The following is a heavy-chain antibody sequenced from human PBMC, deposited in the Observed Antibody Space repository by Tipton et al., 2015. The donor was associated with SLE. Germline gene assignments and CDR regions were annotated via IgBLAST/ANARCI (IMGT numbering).Heavy chain of an antibody. Sequence: SLRLSCAASGFTFSSYAMSWVRQAPGKGLEWVSVIYSGGSSTYYADSVKGRFTISRDNSKNTLYLQMNSLRAEDTAVYYCARARLGTAFDIWGQGTMVTVSS. CDR1: GFTFSSYA. CDR2: IYSGGSST. V-gene: IGHV3-23*03. J-gene: IGHJ3*02. D-gene: IGHD7-27*01. CDR3: ARARLGTAFDI.